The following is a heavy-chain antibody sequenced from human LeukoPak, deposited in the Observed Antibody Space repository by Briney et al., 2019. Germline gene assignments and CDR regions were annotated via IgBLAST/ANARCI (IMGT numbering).Heavy chain of an antibody. Sequence: PSQTLSLTCAVSGGSISSGGYSWSWIRQPPGKGLEWIEYIYHSGSTYYNPSHKSRVTISADRSKNQFSLKLSSVTAADTAVYYCARAIGAAARGWFDPWGQGTLVTVSS. J-gene: IGHJ5*02. CDR3: ARAIGAAARGWFDP. V-gene: IGHV4-30-2*01. D-gene: IGHD6-13*01. CDR2: IYHSGST. CDR1: GGSISSGGYS.